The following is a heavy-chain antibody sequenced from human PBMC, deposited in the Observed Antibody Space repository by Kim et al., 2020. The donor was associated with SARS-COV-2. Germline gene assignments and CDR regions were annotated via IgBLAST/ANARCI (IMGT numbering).Heavy chain of an antibody. V-gene: IGHV3-30*02. J-gene: IGHJ6*02. D-gene: IGHD5-18*01. CDR3: AKGYSYGPYNYYYYGMDV. Sequence: VKGRFTISRDKSKNTLYLQMNSLRAEDTAVYYCAKGYSYGPYNYYYYGMDVWGQGTTVTVSS.